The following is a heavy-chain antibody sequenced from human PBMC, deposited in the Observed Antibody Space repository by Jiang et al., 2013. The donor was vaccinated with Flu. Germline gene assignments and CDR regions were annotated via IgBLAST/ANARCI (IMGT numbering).Heavy chain of an antibody. Sequence: YSFTTYWIGWVRQMPGKGLEWMGIIYPGDSDTSYSPSFQGQVTISADKSISTAYLQWSSLKASDSAMYYCARSGATGFYSIYDRYYGMDVWGQGTTVTVSS. J-gene: IGHJ6*02. D-gene: IGHD5/OR15-5a*01. CDR3: ARSGATGFYSIYDRYYGMDV. CDR2: IYPGDSDT. CDR1: YSFTTYW. V-gene: IGHV5-51*01.